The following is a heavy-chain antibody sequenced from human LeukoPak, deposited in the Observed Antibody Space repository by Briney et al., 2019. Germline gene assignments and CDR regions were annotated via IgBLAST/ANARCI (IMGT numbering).Heavy chain of an antibody. J-gene: IGHJ4*02. CDR1: GYRFTSYW. CDR3: ARRNYDILTGYYNDYFDY. V-gene: IGHV5-51*01. CDR2: IYPSDSDD. Sequence: GESLKISCKASGYRFTSYWIGWVRQVPGKGLEWVGIIYPSDSDDRYSPSFQGQVTISADKSINTAYLQWSSLKASDTAMYYCARRNYDILTGYYNDYFDYWGQGTLVTVSS. D-gene: IGHD3-9*01.